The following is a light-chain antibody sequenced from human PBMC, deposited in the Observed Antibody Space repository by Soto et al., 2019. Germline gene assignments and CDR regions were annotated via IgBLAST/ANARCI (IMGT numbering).Light chain of an antibody. J-gene: IGKJ4*01. V-gene: IGKV3-20*01. CDR1: QSISSSY. CDR2: HAS. CDR3: QQYGDSLLT. Sequence: ENVLTPAPGTLSLSQGERATLSCRASQSISSSYLAWYQHKPGQTPRLLIYHASSRATGIPDRFSGSGSGTDFTLTISRLEPEDFAVYYCQQYGDSLLTFGRGTKVEIK.